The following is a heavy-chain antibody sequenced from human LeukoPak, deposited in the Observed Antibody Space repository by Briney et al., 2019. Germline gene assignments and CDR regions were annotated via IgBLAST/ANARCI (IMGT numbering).Heavy chain of an antibody. V-gene: IGHV4-39*07. Sequence: SETLSLTCTVSGGSISTTSYYWGWIRQPPGKGLEWIGSIYYSGSTHYNPSLKSRVTISVDTSKNQFSLKLSSVTAADTAVYYCARGLIVGATGRYFDYWGQGTLVTVSP. J-gene: IGHJ4*02. CDR1: GGSISTTSYY. D-gene: IGHD1-26*01. CDR3: ARGLIVGATGRYFDY. CDR2: IYYSGST.